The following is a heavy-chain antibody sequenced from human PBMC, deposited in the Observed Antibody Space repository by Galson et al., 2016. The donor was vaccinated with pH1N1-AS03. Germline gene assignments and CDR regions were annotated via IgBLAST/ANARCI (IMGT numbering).Heavy chain of an antibody. V-gene: IGHV3-23*01. D-gene: IGHD1/OR15-1a*01. Sequence: SLRLSCAASGVILSSYAMTWVRQAPGKGLEWVASVSGSGGSTYHADSLKGRFTISRDNSKNTPYLQINRLRADDTAVYYCARSRTERYFYDMDVWGPGTTVTVSS. CDR2: VSGSGGST. CDR1: GVILSSYA. J-gene: IGHJ6*02. CDR3: ARSRTERYFYDMDV.